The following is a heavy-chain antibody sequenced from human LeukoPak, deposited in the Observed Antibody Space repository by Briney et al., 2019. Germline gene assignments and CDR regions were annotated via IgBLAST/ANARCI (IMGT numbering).Heavy chain of an antibody. D-gene: IGHD3-10*01. CDR2: IYPGDSDT. V-gene: IGHV5-51*01. J-gene: IGHJ4*02. CDR3: ARRKGYGELFEY. CDR1: GCTFTTYW. Sequence: GEPLKISFQGSGCTFTTYWIAWVRPMPGKGLEWMGIIYPGDSDTRYSPSFQGQVTISADRSTAYLQWSSLKASDTAMYYCARRKGYGELFEYWGQGTLVTVSS.